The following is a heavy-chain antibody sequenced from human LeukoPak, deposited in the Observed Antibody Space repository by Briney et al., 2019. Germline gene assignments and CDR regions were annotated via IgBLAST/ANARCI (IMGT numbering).Heavy chain of an antibody. CDR2: IYTSGST. CDR1: GGSLSSYY. Sequence: PSETLSLTCTVSGGSLSSYYWSWIRQPAGKGLEWIGRIYTSGSTNYNPSLKSRVTISVDKSKNQFSLKLSSVTAADTAVYYCAREVIVVVPAATGDAFDIWGQGTMVTVSS. CDR3: AREVIVVVPAATGDAFDI. J-gene: IGHJ3*02. V-gene: IGHV4-4*07. D-gene: IGHD2-2*01.